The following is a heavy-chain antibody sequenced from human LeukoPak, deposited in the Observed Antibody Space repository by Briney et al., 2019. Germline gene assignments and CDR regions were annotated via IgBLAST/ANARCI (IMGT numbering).Heavy chain of an antibody. CDR1: GFTFSSYA. Sequence: TGGSLRLSCAASGFTFSSYAMSWVRQAPGKGLEWVSAISGSGGSTYYADSVKGRFTISRDNSKNTLYLQMNSLRAEDTAVYYCAKAMGEGDITIFGVVIYISDAFDIWGQGTMVTVSS. J-gene: IGHJ3*02. D-gene: IGHD3-3*01. CDR3: AKAMGEGDITIFGVVIYISDAFDI. V-gene: IGHV3-23*01. CDR2: ISGSGGST.